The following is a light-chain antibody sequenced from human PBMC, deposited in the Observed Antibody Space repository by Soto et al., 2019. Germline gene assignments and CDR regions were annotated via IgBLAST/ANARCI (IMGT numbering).Light chain of an antibody. CDR1: QGISSW. J-gene: IGKJ5*01. CDR3: QQYNSYSIT. Sequence: DIQMTQSPSTLSASVGDRVTMTCRSSQGISSWLAWYQQKPGKAPKLLIYDASSLESGVPSRFSGSGSGTEFTLTISSLQPDDFATYYCQQYNSYSITFGQGTRLEIK. CDR2: DAS. V-gene: IGKV1-5*01.